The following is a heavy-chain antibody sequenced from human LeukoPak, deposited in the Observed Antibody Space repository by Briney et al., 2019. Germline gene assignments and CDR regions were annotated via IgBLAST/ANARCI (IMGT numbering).Heavy chain of an antibody. Sequence: GPVQVSCHASGYTFPIYGISWVRQAPGQGLEWMGWVSAYNGNTNYSQKLQGRVTMTKDTSKSKADIALRRVRPDDTAVYYCARAHYYDSSGYVDYWGQGTLVTVSS. CDR2: VSAYNGNT. V-gene: IGHV1-18*01. CDR1: GYTFPIYG. CDR3: ARAHYYDSSGYVDY. D-gene: IGHD3-22*01. J-gene: IGHJ4*02.